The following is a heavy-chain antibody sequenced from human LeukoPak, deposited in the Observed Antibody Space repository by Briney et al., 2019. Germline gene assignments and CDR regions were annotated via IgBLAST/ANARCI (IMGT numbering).Heavy chain of an antibody. CDR2: MNPNSGNT. Sequence: ASVKVSCKASGGTFSSYAISWVRQAPGQGLEWMGWMNPNSGNTGYAQKFQGRVTMTRNTSISTAYMELSSLRSEDTAVYYCARELASTPDYDSSGPTGFWGQGTLVTVSS. V-gene: IGHV1-8*02. CDR3: ARELASTPDYDSSGPTGF. J-gene: IGHJ4*02. D-gene: IGHD3-22*01. CDR1: GGTFSSYA.